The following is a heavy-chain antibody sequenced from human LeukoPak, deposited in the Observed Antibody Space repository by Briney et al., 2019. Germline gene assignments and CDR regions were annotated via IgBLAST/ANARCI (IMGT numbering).Heavy chain of an antibody. Sequence: PGGSLRLSCAASGFTVTNFAIAWVRQAPGKGLEWVGFVKTKVYGGTTEYAASVKGRFTISRDDSKAIAYLQMNSLKTEDTAVYYCTRDHRDDWNPGYYFDYWGQGTLVTVSS. CDR3: TRDHRDDWNPGYYFDY. CDR2: VKTKVYGGTT. CDR1: GFTVTNFA. D-gene: IGHD1-1*01. V-gene: IGHV3-49*04. J-gene: IGHJ4*02.